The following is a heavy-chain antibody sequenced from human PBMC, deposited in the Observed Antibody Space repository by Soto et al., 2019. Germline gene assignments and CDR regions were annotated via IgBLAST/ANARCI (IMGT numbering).Heavy chain of an antibody. CDR3: ARGYDFVWGSYRSDAFDI. Sequence: QVQLVQSGAEVKKPGASVKVSCKASGYTFTNNAIHWVRQAPGQRLEWLGWLNAGNSNREYSQKFQGRIIMTKDTSASTAYMEPSSLRSEDTAVYYCARGYDFVWGSYRSDAFDIWGQGTMVTVSS. D-gene: IGHD3-16*02. J-gene: IGHJ3*02. CDR2: LNAGNSNR. V-gene: IGHV1-3*01. CDR1: GYTFTNNA.